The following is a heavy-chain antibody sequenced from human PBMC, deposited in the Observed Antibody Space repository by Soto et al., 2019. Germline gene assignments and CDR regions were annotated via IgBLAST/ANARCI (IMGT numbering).Heavy chain of an antibody. CDR2: ISSNGGST. J-gene: IGHJ4*02. D-gene: IGHD6-13*01. CDR3: ARDSIPGSSPGYYFDY. CDR1: GFTFSSYA. V-gene: IGHV3-64*01. Sequence: GSLRLSCAASGFTFSSYAMHWVRQAPGKGLEYVSAISSNGGSTYYANSVKGRFTISRDNSKNTLYLQMGSLRAEDMAVYYCARDSIPGSSPGYYFDYWGQGTLVTVSS.